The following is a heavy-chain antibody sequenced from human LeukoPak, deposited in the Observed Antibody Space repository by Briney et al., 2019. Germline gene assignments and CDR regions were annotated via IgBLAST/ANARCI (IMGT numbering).Heavy chain of an antibody. CDR2: INHSGST. CDR3: ARLWFGELQWFDP. CDR1: GGSFSGYY. J-gene: IGHJ5*02. V-gene: IGHV4-34*01. D-gene: IGHD3-10*01. Sequence: SETLSLTCAVYGGSFSGYYWSWIRQPPGKGLEWIVEINHSGSTNYNPSLKSRVTISVDTSKNQFSLQLSSVTAADTAVYYCARLWFGELQWFDPWGQGTLVTVSS.